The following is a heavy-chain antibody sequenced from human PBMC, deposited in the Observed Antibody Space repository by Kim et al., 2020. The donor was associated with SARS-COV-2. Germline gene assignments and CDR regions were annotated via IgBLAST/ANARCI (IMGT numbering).Heavy chain of an antibody. CDR2: INQGGTEK. CDR1: GFTFSTYW. J-gene: IGHJ4*02. V-gene: IGHV3-7*01. CDR3: ARTHYGDYV. D-gene: IGHD4-17*01. Sequence: GGSLRLSCAASGFTFSTYWMTWVRQALGKGLEWVANINQGGTEKYYVDSVKGRFTISRDNAKNSLFLDVNSLRVEDTAVYYCARTHYGDYVWGQGTLVTVSS.